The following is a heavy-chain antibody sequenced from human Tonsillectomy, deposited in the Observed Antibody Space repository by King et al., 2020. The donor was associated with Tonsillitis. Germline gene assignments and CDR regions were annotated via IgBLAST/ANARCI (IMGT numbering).Heavy chain of an antibody. D-gene: IGHD4-17*01. J-gene: IGHJ4*02. CDR1: GGSISSGGYY. Sequence: VQLQESGPGLVKPSQTLSLTCTVSGGSISSGGYYWSWIRQHPGKGLEWIGYIYYSWSTYYNPSLKSRVTISVDTSKNQFSLKLSPVTAADTAVYYCARLRAVTTYYFDYWGQGTLVTVSS. V-gene: IGHV4-31*03. CDR3: ARLRAVTTYYFDY. CDR2: IYYSWST.